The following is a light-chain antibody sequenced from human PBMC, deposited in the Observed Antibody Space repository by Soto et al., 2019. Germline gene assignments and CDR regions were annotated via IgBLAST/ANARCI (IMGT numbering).Light chain of an antibody. Sequence: DIQMTHSPSSLSASAGDIVTITCRASRTISTFLNWYQQKPGKAPNLLIYGASTLQSGVPSRFSASGSGTDFTLTISSLQPEDFATYYCQQSYSNPLTLGGGTQVDIK. J-gene: IGKJ4*01. CDR2: GAS. V-gene: IGKV1-39*01. CDR3: QQSYSNPLT. CDR1: RTISTF.